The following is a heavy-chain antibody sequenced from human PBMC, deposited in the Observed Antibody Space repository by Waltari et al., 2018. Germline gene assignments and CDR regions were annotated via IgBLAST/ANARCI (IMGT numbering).Heavy chain of an antibody. CDR1: GSTFSSYA. D-gene: IGHD5-12*01. Sequence: VQLVAPGGGVVQPGRSLRLPCAASGSTFSSYAQHWVTQAPGKGLEWVAVIAYDGSNKYYADSVKGRFTISRDNSKNTLYLQMNSLRAEDTAVYYCARDSRRRDGYNHAFDIWGQGTMVTVSS. CDR3: ARDSRRRDGYNHAFDI. J-gene: IGHJ3*02. CDR2: IAYDGSNK. V-gene: IGHV3-30-3*01.